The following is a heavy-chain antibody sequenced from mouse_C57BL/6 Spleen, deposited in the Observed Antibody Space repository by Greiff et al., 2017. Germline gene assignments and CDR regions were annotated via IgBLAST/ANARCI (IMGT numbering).Heavy chain of an antibody. V-gene: IGHV1-55*01. Sequence: QVQLKQPGAELVKPGASVKMSCKASGYTFTSYWITWVKQRPGQGLEWIGDIYPGSGSTNYNEKFKSKATLTVDTSSSTAYMQLSSLTSEDSAVYYCAREHSSYAMDYWGQGTSVTVSS. J-gene: IGHJ4*01. CDR2: IYPGSGST. CDR1: GYTFTSYW. CDR3: AREHSSYAMDY.